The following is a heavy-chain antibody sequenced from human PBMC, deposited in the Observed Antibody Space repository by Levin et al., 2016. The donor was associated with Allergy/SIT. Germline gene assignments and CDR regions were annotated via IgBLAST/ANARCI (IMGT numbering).Heavy chain of an antibody. Sequence: WIRQPPGKGLEWVSYISSSGSTIYYADSVKGRFTISRDNAKNSLYLQMNSLRAEDTAVYYCARGQVAAGNDYWGQGTLVTVSS. V-gene: IGHV3-11*01. CDR3: ARGQVAAGNDY. CDR2: ISSSGSTI. J-gene: IGHJ4*02. D-gene: IGHD6-13*01.